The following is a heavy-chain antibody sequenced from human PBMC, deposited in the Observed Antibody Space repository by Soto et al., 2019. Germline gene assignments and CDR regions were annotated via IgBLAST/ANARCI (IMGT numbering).Heavy chain of an antibody. D-gene: IGHD3-10*01. CDR1: GGTFSSYT. V-gene: IGHV1-69*02. CDR2: IIPILGIA. Sequence: ASVKVSCKASGGTFSSYTISWVRQAPGQGLEWMGRIIPILGIANYAQKFQGRVTITADKSTSTAYMELSSLRSEDTAVYYCARAEGSGSYYNKDWFDPWGQGTLVTVSS. CDR3: ARAEGSGSYYNKDWFDP. J-gene: IGHJ5*02.